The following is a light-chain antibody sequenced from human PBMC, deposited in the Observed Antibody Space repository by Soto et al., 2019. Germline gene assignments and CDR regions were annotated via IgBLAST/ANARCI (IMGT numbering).Light chain of an antibody. V-gene: IGLV2-14*01. CDR3: SSYTSSCTYV. J-gene: IGLJ1*01. CDR1: SSDVGGYNY. CDR2: EVS. Sequence: QSALTQPASVSGSPGQSITISCTGTSSDVGGYNYVSWYQQHPGKAPKLMIYEVSNRPSGVSNRFSGSKSGNTASLTISGLQAEDEADYYCSSYTSSCTYVFGTGTKLTGL.